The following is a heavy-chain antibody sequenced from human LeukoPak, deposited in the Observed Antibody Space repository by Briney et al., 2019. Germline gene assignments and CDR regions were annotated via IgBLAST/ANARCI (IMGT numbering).Heavy chain of an antibody. Sequence: PSETLSLTCTVSGGSISSSSYYWGWIRQPPGKGLEWIGSIYYSGSTYYNPSLKSRVTISVDTSKNQFSLKLSSVTAADTAVYYCARGKYSSGWYLQFDYWGQGTLVTVSS. CDR1: GGSISSSSYY. D-gene: IGHD6-19*01. CDR2: IYYSGST. J-gene: IGHJ4*02. V-gene: IGHV4-39*07. CDR3: ARGKYSSGWYLQFDY.